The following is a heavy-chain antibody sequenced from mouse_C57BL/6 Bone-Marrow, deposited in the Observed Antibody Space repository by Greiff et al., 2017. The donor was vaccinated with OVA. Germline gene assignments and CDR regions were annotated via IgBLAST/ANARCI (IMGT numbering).Heavy chain of an antibody. CDR1: GFNIKDDY. V-gene: IGHV14-4*01. CDR3: TTYGSSPWFAY. J-gene: IGHJ3*01. Sequence: VQLKESGAELVRPGASVKLSCTASGFNIKDDYMHWVKQRPEQGLEWIGWIDPENGDTEYASKFQGKATITADTSSNTAYLQLSSLTSEDTAVYYCTTYGSSPWFAYWGQGTLVTVSA. CDR2: IDPENGDT. D-gene: IGHD1-1*01.